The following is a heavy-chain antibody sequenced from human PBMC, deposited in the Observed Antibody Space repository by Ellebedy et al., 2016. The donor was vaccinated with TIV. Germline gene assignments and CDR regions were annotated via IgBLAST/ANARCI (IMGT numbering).Heavy chain of an antibody. V-gene: IGHV4-61*05. J-gene: IGHJ5*02. CDR1: GGSISSSSYY. CDR2: IYYSGST. CDR3: ARVILSALGGSQFDP. Sequence: SETLSLTXTVSGGSISSSSYYWGWIRQPPGKGLEWIGYIYYSGSTNYNPSLKSRVTISVDTSKNQFSLKLSSVTAADTAVYYCARVILSALGGSQFDPWGQGTLVTVSS. D-gene: IGHD2-2*01.